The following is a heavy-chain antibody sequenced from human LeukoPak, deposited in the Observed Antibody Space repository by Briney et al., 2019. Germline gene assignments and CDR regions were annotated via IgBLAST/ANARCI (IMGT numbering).Heavy chain of an antibody. Sequence: GGSLRLSCAASGFTFSSYWMSWVRQAPGKGLEWVANIKQDGSEKYYVDSVKGRFTISRDNAKNSLYLQMNSLRAEDTAVYYCARSTYYYDSSGYYFAVLYYYYMDVWGKGTTVTVSS. J-gene: IGHJ6*03. CDR3: ARSTYYYDSSGYYFAVLYYYYMDV. D-gene: IGHD3-22*01. CDR1: GFTFSSYW. CDR2: IKQDGSEK. V-gene: IGHV3-7*01.